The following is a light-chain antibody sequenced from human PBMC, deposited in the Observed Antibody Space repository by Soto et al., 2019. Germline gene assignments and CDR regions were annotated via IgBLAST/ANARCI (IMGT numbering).Light chain of an antibody. CDR1: SSDVGGYNH. CDR2: EVS. J-gene: IGLJ1*01. Sequence: LTQPASVSGSPGQSITISCTGTSSDVGGYNHVSWYQQHPGKAPKLMIYEVSNRPSGVSNRFSGSKSGNTASLTISGLQAEDEADYYYTSYTSSSTPYVFAAGTKVTVL. CDR3: TSYTSSSTPYV. V-gene: IGLV2-14*01.